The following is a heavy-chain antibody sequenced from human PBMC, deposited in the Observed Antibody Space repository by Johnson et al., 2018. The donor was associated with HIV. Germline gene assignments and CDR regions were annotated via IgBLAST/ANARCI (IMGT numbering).Heavy chain of an antibody. Sequence: VQLVESGGGLVQPGGSLRLSCAASVFTFSSYWMSWVRQAPGKGLEWVANIKQDGSEKYYVDSVKGRFTISRDNAKNSLYLQMNSLRAEDTAVYYCARYKLDPHAGVDAFDIWGQGTMVTVSS. V-gene: IGHV3-7*01. D-gene: IGHD1-1*01. CDR1: VFTFSSYW. J-gene: IGHJ3*02. CDR2: IKQDGSEK. CDR3: ARYKLDPHAGVDAFDI.